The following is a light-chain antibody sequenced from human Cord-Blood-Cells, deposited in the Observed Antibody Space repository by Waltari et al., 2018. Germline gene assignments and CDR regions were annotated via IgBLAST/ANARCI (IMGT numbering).Light chain of an antibody. CDR3: QQYSSTLPWT. J-gene: IGKJ1*01. CDR1: QSVLYSSNNKYY. Sequence: DIVMTQSPDSLAVSLGERGTINCKSSQSVLYSSNNKYYLAWYQQKPGQLPTLLIYWASTRESGVPDRFGGSGSGADFTLTISSRQAEDVAVYYCQQYSSTLPWTFG. CDR2: WAS. V-gene: IGKV4-1*01.